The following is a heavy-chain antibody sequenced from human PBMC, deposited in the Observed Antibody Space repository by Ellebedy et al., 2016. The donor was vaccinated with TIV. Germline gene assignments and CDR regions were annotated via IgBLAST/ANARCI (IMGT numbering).Heavy chain of an antibody. J-gene: IGHJ4*02. CDR2: ISWNSGSI. D-gene: IGHD2-15*01. CDR3: ARGPRGYCSGGSCYAPFDY. Sequence: SLKISXAASGFTFDDYAMHWVRQAPGKGLEWVSGISWNSGSIGYADSVKGRFTISRDNAKNSLYLQMNSLRAEDTALYHCARGPRGYCSGGSCYAPFDYWGQGTLVTVSS. V-gene: IGHV3-9*01. CDR1: GFTFDDYA.